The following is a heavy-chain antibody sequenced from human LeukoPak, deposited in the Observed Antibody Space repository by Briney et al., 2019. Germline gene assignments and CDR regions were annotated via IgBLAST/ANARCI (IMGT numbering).Heavy chain of an antibody. J-gene: IGHJ5*02. V-gene: IGHV3-9*01. CDR3: AGKGIAGTSGWFDP. CDR2: ISWSSGSI. Sequence: GGSLRPSCAASGFTFDYYAMQLVRQAPGKGLELVSGISWSSGSIGYADSVKGRFTISRDNAKNSLYLQMNSLRAEDTALYYCAGKGIAGTSGWFDPWGQGTLVTVSS. D-gene: IGHD1-7*01. CDR1: GFTFDYYA.